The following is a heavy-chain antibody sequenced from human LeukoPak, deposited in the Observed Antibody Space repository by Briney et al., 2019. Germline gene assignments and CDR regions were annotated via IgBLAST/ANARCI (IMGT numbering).Heavy chain of an antibody. D-gene: IGHD3-10*01. Sequence: SVTLSLTCTVSGGSISSSSYYWGWIRQPPGKGLEWIGSIYYSGSTYYNPSLKSRVTISVDTSKNQFSLKLSSVTAADTAVYYCARPGTPPYYYGSGSYRFGFFDYWGQGTLVTVSS. CDR3: ARPGTPPYYYGSGSYRFGFFDY. CDR1: GGSISSSSYY. J-gene: IGHJ4*02. V-gene: IGHV4-39*01. CDR2: IYYSGST.